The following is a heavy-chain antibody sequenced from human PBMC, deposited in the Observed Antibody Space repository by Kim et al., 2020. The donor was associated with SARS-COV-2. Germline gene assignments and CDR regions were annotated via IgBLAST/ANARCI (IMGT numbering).Heavy chain of an antibody. CDR2: ISGSGGST. D-gene: IGHD6-19*01. Sequence: GGSLRLSCAASGFTFSSYAMSWVRQAPGKGLEWVSVISGSGGSTYYADSVKGRFTISRDNSRNTLYLQMNSLRAEDTAIYYCVKWVRGGSGWDWGQGTLVTVSS. J-gene: IGHJ4*02. CDR1: GFTFSSYA. V-gene: IGHV3-23*01. CDR3: VKWVRGGSGWD.